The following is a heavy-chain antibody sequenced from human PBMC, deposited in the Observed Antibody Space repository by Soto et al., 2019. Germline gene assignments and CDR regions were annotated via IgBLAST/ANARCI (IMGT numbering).Heavy chain of an antibody. D-gene: IGHD6-13*01. V-gene: IGHV3-23*01. CDR1: GFTFSTYV. Sequence: EVLLLESGGGLVQPGGSLTVSCAASGFTFSTYVMSWVRQAPGKGLEWVSAVSGSGGSTYYADAVKGRFTISRDNSRNTLYLQINSLRIEDAAIYYCASSYTSAWYTDYWGHGTLVAVS. J-gene: IGHJ4*01. CDR3: ASSYTSAWYTDY. CDR2: VSGSGGST.